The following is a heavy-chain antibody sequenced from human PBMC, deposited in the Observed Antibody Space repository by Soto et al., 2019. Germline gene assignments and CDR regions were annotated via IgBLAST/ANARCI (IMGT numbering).Heavy chain of an antibody. D-gene: IGHD2-2*01. V-gene: IGHV3-23*01. Sequence: EVQLLESGGGLVQPGGSLRLSCAASGFTFSSYAMSWVRQAPGKGLEWVSAISGSGGSTYYADSVKGRFTISRDNSKNTLYLQMNSLRAEDTAVYCCAKVPTYAGNKSYWGQGTLVTVSS. CDR1: GFTFSSYA. J-gene: IGHJ4*02. CDR2: ISGSGGST. CDR3: AKVPTYAGNKSY.